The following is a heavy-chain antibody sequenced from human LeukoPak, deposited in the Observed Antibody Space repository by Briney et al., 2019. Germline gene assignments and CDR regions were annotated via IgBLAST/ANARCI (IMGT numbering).Heavy chain of an antibody. CDR2: ISSSIIYI. CDR1: GFTFSSYS. D-gene: IGHD3-10*01. Sequence: GXSLRLSCAASGFTFSSYSMNWVRQAPGKGLEWVSSISSSIIYIFYPHSVNVPFTISRDNSKISLYLQMNSLRAEDTAVYYCARSLTPLPTWFGELSYWGQGTLVTVSS. CDR3: ARSLTPLPTWFGELSY. J-gene: IGHJ4*02. V-gene: IGHV3-21*01.